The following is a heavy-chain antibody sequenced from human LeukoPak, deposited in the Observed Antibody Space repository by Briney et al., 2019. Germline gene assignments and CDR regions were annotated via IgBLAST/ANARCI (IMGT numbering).Heavy chain of an antibody. CDR3: ARDPSGSNWFDP. CDR1: GGSISSYY. J-gene: IGHJ5*02. V-gene: IGHV4-59*01. Sequence: LETLSLTCTVSGGSISSYYWSWIRQPPGKGLEWIGYIYYSGSTNYNPSLKSRVTISVDTSKNQFSLKLSSVTAADTAVYYCARDPSGSNWFDPWGQGTLVTVSS. CDR2: IYYSGST. D-gene: IGHD3-10*01.